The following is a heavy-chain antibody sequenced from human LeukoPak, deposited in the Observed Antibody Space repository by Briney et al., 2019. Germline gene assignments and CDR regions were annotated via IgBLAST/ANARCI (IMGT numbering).Heavy chain of an antibody. CDR1: GFTFSSYG. J-gene: IGHJ4*02. Sequence: GGSLRLSCAASGFTFSSYGMHWVRQAPGKGLEWVAGIWYDGSNKYYADSVKGRFTISRDNSKDTLYLQMNSLRAEDTAVYYCARDTYCSSTSCYSLFDYWGQGTLVTVSS. CDR3: ARDTYCSSTSCYSLFDY. CDR2: IWYDGSNK. D-gene: IGHD2-2*01. V-gene: IGHV3-33*01.